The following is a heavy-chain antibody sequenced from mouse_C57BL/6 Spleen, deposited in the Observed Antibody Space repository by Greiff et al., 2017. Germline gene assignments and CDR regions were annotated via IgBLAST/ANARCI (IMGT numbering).Heavy chain of an antibody. J-gene: IGHJ3*01. V-gene: IGHV1-72*01. CDR2: IDPNSGGT. Sequence: VQLQQPRAELVKPGASVKLSCKASGYTFTSYWMHWVKQRPGRGLEWIGRIDPNSGGTKYNEKFKSKATLTVDKPSSTAYMQLSSLTSEDSAVYYCAREGGYRNYVRAWFAYWGEGTLVTVSA. CDR3: AREGGYRNYVRAWFAY. D-gene: IGHD2-5*01. CDR1: GYTFTSYW.